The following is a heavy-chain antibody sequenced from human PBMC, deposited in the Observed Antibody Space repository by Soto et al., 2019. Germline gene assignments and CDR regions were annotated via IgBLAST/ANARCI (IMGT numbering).Heavy chain of an antibody. CDR2: IIPIFGTA. V-gene: IGHV1-69*01. CDR1: GGTFSSYA. D-gene: IGHD6-19*01. J-gene: IGHJ4*02. Sequence: QVQLVQSGAEVKKPGSSVKVSCKASGGTFSSYAISWVRQAPGQGLEWMGGIIPIFGTANYAQKFQGRVTITADESTSTAYMELSILRSEDTAVYYCATDLYSSGWYYFAYWGQGTLVTVSS. CDR3: ATDLYSSGWYYFAY.